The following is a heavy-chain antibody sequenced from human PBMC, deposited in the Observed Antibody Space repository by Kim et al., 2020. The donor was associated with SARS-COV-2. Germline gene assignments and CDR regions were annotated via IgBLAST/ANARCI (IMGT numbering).Heavy chain of an antibody. Sequence: VKGRFTISRDNAKNSLYLQMNSLGAEDTAVYYCARDRTTVTYYYYYGMDVWGQGTTVTVSS. CDR3: ARDRTTVTYYYYYGMDV. D-gene: IGHD4-17*01. J-gene: IGHJ6*02. V-gene: IGHV3-21*01.